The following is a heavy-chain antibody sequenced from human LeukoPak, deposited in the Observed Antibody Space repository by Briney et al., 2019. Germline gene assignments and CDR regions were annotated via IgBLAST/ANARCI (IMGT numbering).Heavy chain of an antibody. CDR1: GGSIGSSSYY. CDR3: ARHRYRYYYDSSGYYDY. J-gene: IGHJ4*02. Sequence: AETLSLTCTVSGGSIGSSSYYWGWIRQPPGKGLEWIGSIYYSGSTYYNPSLKSRVTISVDTSKNQFSLKLSSVTAADEAVYYCARHRYRYYYDSSGYYDYWGQGTLVTVSS. D-gene: IGHD3-22*01. V-gene: IGHV4-39*01. CDR2: IYYSGST.